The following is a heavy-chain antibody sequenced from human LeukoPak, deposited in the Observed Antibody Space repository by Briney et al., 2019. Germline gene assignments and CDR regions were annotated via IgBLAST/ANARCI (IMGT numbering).Heavy chain of an antibody. J-gene: IGHJ4*02. CDR2: IFASGST. Sequence: SSETLSLTCTVSGGSISSYYWSWIRQPAGKGLEWVGRIFASGSTNYNPSLKSRVTISVDTSKNQFSLKLSSVTAADTAVYYCARGTMTTVTYYFDYWGQGTLVTVSS. D-gene: IGHD4-17*01. CDR3: ARGTMTTVTYYFDY. CDR1: GGSISSYY. V-gene: IGHV4-4*07.